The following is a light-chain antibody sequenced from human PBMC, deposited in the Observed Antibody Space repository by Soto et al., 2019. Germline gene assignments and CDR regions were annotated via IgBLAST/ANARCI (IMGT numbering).Light chain of an antibody. CDR1: SSNIGSNY. CDR2: SNN. Sequence: QSVLTQPPSASGTPGQRVTISCSGSSSNIGSNYVYWYQQLPGTAPKLLIYSNNQRPSGVPDRFSGSKSGTSVFLAISGLQSEDEADYYCTAWDDSLSAVVFGGGTKLTVL. J-gene: IGLJ2*01. V-gene: IGLV1-47*02. CDR3: TAWDDSLSAVV.